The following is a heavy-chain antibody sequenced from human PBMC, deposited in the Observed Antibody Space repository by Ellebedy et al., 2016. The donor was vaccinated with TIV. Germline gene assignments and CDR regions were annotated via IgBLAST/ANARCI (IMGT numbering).Heavy chain of an antibody. CDR3: TTNWGNNAFET. D-gene: IGHD7-27*01. Sequence: MPSETLSLTCVVSGGSISGHYWSWIRQPPGKGLEWIGYIYSSGNTNYSPSLESRITISLDTSKNQLSLWLTSVSAADTAFYYCTTNWGNNAFETWGQGTKVTVSS. CDR2: IYSSGNT. J-gene: IGHJ3*02. CDR1: GGSISGHY. V-gene: IGHV4-59*11.